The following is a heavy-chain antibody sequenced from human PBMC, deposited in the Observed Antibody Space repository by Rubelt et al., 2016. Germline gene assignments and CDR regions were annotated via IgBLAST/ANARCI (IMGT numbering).Heavy chain of an antibody. Sequence: QLQLQESGPGLVKPSETLSLTCTVSGGSISSSSYYWGWIRQPPGKGLEWIGSIYYSGSTYYNPSLKSRVTISVDTSKNQFSLKLSSVTAADTAVYYCARLDAILWVGESWGQGTLVTVSS. CDR1: GGSISSSSYY. J-gene: IGHJ5*02. D-gene: IGHD3-10*01. CDR3: ARLDAILWVGES. V-gene: IGHV4-39*01. CDR2: IYYSGST.